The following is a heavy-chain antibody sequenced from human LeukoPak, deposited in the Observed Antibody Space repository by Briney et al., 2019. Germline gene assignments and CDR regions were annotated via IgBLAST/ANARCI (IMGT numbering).Heavy chain of an antibody. CDR3: ARSVGYCSSTSCYTGAFDI. CDR1: GYTFTGYY. D-gene: IGHD2-2*02. Sequence: ASVKVSCKASGYTFTGYYMHWVRQAPGHGLEWMGWINPNSGGTNYAQKFQGRVTMTRDTSISTAYMELSRLRSDDTAVYYCARSVGYCSSTSCYTGAFDIWGQGTMVTVSS. J-gene: IGHJ3*02. CDR2: INPNSGGT. V-gene: IGHV1-2*02.